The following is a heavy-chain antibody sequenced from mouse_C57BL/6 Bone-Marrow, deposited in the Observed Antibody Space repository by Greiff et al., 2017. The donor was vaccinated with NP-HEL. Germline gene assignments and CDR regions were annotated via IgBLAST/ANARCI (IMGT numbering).Heavy chain of an antibody. CDR3: ARAQLAHWYFDV. CDR1: GFTFSSYA. V-gene: IGHV5-4*01. D-gene: IGHD4-1*02. Sequence: EVQVVESGGGLVKPGGSLKLSCAASGFTFSSYAMSWVRQTPEKRLEWVATISDGGSYTYYPDNVKGRFTISRDNAKNNLYLQMSHLKSEDTAMYYCARAQLAHWYFDVWGTGTTVTVSS. CDR2: ISDGGSYT. J-gene: IGHJ1*03.